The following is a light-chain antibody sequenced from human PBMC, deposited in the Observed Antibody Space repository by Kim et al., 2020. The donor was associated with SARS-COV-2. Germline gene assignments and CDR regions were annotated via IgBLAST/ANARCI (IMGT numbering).Light chain of an antibody. Sequence: SYELTQPPSVSVSPGQTASIACSGDGLGDKYASWYQQKPGQSPALVIYQGAKRPSGIPERFSGSNSGNTATLTISGSQPMDEADYYCKTWDSGPVVFGGG. CDR1: GLGDKY. J-gene: IGLJ2*01. CDR3: KTWDSGPVV. CDR2: QGA. V-gene: IGLV3-1*01.